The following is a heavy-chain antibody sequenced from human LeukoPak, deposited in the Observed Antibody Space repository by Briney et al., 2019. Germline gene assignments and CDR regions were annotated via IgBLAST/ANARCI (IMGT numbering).Heavy chain of an antibody. Sequence: SETLSLSCAVSGDSFSSNYWSWIRQPAGKGLEWISGISGDGSTNYTASLKSRVTLSVDTSKNPFSLKLSTVSAADPAVYYCARDGTYYDSSGDYFIIWGQGTPVTSPQ. CDR3: ARDGTYYDSSGDYFII. V-gene: IGHV4-4*07. D-gene: IGHD3-22*01. CDR2: ISGDGST. J-gene: IGHJ4*02. CDR1: GDSFSSNY.